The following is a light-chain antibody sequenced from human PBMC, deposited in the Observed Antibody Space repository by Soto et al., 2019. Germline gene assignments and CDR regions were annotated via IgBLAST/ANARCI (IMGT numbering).Light chain of an antibody. Sequence: QSALAQPPSASGSPGQSVTISCTGTSSDIGRYNYISWYQQHPGKAPKLMIYEVTKRPSGVPDRFSASKSGNTASLTVSGLQDEDEADYYCASYAVSNVIFGGGTKVTVL. CDR3: ASYAVSNVI. CDR2: EVT. J-gene: IGLJ2*01. V-gene: IGLV2-8*01. CDR1: SSDIGRYNY.